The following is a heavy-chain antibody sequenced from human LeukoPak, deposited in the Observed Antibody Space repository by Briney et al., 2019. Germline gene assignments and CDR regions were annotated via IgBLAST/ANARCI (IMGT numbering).Heavy chain of an antibody. V-gene: IGHV4-31*03. CDR2: IYYSGST. Sequence: SETLSLTCTVSGGSISSGGYYWSWIRQHPGKGLEWIGYIYYSGSTYYNPSLKSRVTISVDTSKNQFSLKLSSVTAADTAVYYCARGYGSGSFLDYWGQATLVTVSS. J-gene: IGHJ4*02. CDR3: ARGYGSGSFLDY. D-gene: IGHD3-10*01. CDR1: GGSISSGGYY.